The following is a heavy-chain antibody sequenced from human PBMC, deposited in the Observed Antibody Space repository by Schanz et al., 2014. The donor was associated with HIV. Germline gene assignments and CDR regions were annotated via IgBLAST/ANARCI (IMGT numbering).Heavy chain of an antibody. CDR2: IWNDGTSK. CDR3: VRGDTVFES. Sequence: VQLVESGGGLVKPGGSLRVSCAASGFTFSNYAIHWVRQAPGKGLEGVTLIWNDGTSKYYADSVKGRFTISSDASKKAMYLHVNTLRAEDTAVYYCVRGDTVFESWGQGTLVTVS. CDR1: GFTFSNYA. D-gene: IGHD5-18*01. J-gene: IGHJ4*02. V-gene: IGHV3-33*01.